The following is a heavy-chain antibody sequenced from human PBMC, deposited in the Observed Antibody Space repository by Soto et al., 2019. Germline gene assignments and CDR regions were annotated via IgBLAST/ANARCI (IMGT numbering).Heavy chain of an antibody. Sequence: VASVKVSCKASGGTFSSYAISWVRQAPGQGLEWMGGIIPIFGTANYAQKFQGRVTITADESTSTAYMELSSLRSEDTAVYYCARELWQLNYYYGMGVWGQGTTVTVSS. CDR1: GGTFSSYA. V-gene: IGHV1-69*13. D-gene: IGHD6-6*01. J-gene: IGHJ6*02. CDR3: ARELWQLNYYYGMGV. CDR2: IIPIFGTA.